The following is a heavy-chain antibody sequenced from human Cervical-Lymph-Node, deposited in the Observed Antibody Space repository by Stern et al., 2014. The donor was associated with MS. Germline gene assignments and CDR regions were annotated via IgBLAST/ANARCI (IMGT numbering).Heavy chain of an antibody. CDR1: ADIFSRYA. V-gene: IGHV1-69*04. CDR3: ASGVSTGTHWFDP. D-gene: IGHD1-7*01. J-gene: IGHJ5*02. CDR2: VIPILGVP. Sequence: QVQLVQSGAEVKKPGSSVKVSCKASADIFSRYAISWVRQAPGQGLDWMGRVIPILGVPKYAQKFQGRLTITADKSTSTAYMELRSLTSEDTAVYYCASGVSTGTHWFDPWGQGTLVTVSS.